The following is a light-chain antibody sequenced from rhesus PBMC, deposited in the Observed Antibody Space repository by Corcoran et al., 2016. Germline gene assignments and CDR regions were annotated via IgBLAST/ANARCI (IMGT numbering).Light chain of an antibody. V-gene: IGKV3-42*01. Sequence: EIVMTQSPATLSLSPGERATLSCRARQSGTSNLAWYQQKPGQASKLLLYGASRSATGIPDRFSGGGSGTEFTLIIGSLEPEYVGVYYCQQDYSWPLPFVGGTKVELK. CDR1: QSGTSN. CDR2: GAS. J-gene: IGKJ4*01. CDR3: QQDYSWPLP.